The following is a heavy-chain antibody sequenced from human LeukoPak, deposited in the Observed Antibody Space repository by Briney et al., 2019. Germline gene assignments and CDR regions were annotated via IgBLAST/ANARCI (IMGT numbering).Heavy chain of an antibody. CDR3: ARVKLGSNWFDP. Sequence: GSSVKVSCKASGYTFTGYYMHWVRQAPGQGLEWMGWINPNSGGTNYAQKFQGRVTMTRDTSISTAYMELSRLRSDDTAVYYCARVKLGSNWFDPWGQGTLVTVSS. V-gene: IGHV1-2*02. D-gene: IGHD7-27*01. CDR2: INPNSGGT. CDR1: GYTFTGYY. J-gene: IGHJ5*02.